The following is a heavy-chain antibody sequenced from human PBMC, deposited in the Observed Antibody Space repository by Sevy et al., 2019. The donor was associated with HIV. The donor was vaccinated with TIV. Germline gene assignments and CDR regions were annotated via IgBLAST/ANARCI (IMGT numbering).Heavy chain of an antibody. CDR2: ISYSGST. Sequence: SETLSLTCTVSGGSISSFYWNWIRQSPGKGLEWIGYISYSGSTNYNPSLKSRVTISVDTSKNQFSLKLSSLTDADTAVYYCARGIFSYGYWREFDYWGQGNLVTVSS. CDR1: GGSISSFY. V-gene: IGHV4-59*01. CDR3: ARGIFSYGYWREFDY. J-gene: IGHJ4*02. D-gene: IGHD5-18*01.